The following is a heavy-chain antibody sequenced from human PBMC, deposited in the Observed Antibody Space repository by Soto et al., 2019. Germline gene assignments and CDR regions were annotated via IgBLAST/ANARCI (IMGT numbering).Heavy chain of an antibody. V-gene: IGHV3-23*01. J-gene: IGHJ5*02. D-gene: IGHD6-19*01. CDR2: TSGSGDDT. CDR1: GFTFSNYG. CDR3: AKDRSRYSSGWHNYFDP. Sequence: PWGSLILSCSASGFTFSNYGMSWVRQTPGKGLDWVSSTSGSGDDTFYADSVKGRFTISRDNSKNKLYLQMNSLSPEGTAIYYCAKDRSRYSSGWHNYFDPWGQGTLVTVSS.